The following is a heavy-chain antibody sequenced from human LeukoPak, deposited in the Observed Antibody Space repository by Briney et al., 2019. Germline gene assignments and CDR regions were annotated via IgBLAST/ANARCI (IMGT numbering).Heavy chain of an antibody. Sequence: GGSLRLSCAASGLTFSSYEMNWVRQAPGKGLEWVSYISSSGSTIYYVDSVKGRFTISRDNAKNSLYLQMNSLRAEDTAVYYCARGGYGSGSHNYYYYYGMDVWGKGTTVTVSS. CDR1: GLTFSSYE. CDR2: ISSSGSTI. J-gene: IGHJ6*04. CDR3: ARGGYGSGSHNYYYYYGMDV. V-gene: IGHV3-48*03. D-gene: IGHD3-10*01.